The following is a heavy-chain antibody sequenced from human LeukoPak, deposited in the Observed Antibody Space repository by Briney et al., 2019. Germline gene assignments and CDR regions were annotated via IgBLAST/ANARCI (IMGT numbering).Heavy chain of an antibody. D-gene: IGHD2-15*01. J-gene: IGHJ4*02. V-gene: IGHV3-30*02. CDR3: AKDRYSDRSCSGGSCYYLDY. Sequence: GGSLRLSCAASGFTFSSYGMHWVRQAPGKGLEWVAFIRYDGSNKYYADSVKGRFTISRDNSKNTLYLQMNSLRAEDTAVYYCAKDRYSDRSCSGGSCYYLDYWGQGTLVTVSS. CDR1: GFTFSSYG. CDR2: IRYDGSNK.